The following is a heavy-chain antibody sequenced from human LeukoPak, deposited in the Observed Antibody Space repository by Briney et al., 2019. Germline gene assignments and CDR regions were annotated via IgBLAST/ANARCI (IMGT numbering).Heavy chain of an antibody. CDR2: INPNSGGT. Sequence: GASVKVSCKASGYTFTGYYMHWVRQAPGQGLEWMGWINPNSGGTNYAQKFQGRVTMTRDTSISTAYMELSRLRSDDTAVYYCAREGSYCSGGSCYGKDDYYYGRDVWGQGTTVTVSS. V-gene: IGHV1-2*02. J-gene: IGHJ6*02. CDR3: AREGSYCSGGSCYGKDDYYYGRDV. D-gene: IGHD2-15*01. CDR1: GYTFTGYY.